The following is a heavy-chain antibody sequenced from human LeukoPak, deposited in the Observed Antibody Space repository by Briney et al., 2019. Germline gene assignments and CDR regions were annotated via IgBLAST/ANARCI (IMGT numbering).Heavy chain of an antibody. V-gene: IGHV3-21*01. D-gene: IGHD4-17*01. CDR2: ISSDSSYI. CDR3: VRGSYGAYDY. Sequence: GGSLRLSCAASGFNFNTYTMNWVRQAPGKGLEWVSSISSDSSYIYYADAVHGRFTVSRDNAKYSLYLQMNSLRTEDTAVYYCVRGSYGAYDYWGQGSLVTVSS. J-gene: IGHJ4*02. CDR1: GFNFNTYT.